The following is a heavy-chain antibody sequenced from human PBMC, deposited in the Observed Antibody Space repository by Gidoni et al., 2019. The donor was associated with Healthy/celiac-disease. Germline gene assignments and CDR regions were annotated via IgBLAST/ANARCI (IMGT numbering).Heavy chain of an antibody. D-gene: IGHD2-8*01. Sequence: QVQLVQSGAEVKKPGASVKVSCKASGYTFTSYAMHWVRQAPGQRLEWMGWINAGNGNTKYSQKFQGRVTITRDTSASTAYMELSSLRSEDTAVYYCARVYCTNGVCYPNDAFDIWGQGTMVTVSS. V-gene: IGHV1-3*01. CDR1: GYTFTSYA. J-gene: IGHJ3*02. CDR3: ARVYCTNGVCYPNDAFDI. CDR2: INAGNGNT.